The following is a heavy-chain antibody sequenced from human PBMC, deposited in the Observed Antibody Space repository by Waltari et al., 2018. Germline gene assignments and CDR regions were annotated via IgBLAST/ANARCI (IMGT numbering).Heavy chain of an antibody. Sequence: SLRLSCAASGFTFSSYSMNWVRQGPGKGLVWVARINSDGSDTSYADSVKGRFTISRDNAKNTVYLQMKSLRVEDTAVYYCARMARKTYSSPVAGRDYYYGMDVWGLGTTVTVSS. J-gene: IGHJ6*02. CDR1: GFTFSSYS. V-gene: IGHV3-74*01. CDR3: ARMARKTYSSPVAGRDYYYGMDV. D-gene: IGHD6-13*01. CDR2: INSDGSDT.